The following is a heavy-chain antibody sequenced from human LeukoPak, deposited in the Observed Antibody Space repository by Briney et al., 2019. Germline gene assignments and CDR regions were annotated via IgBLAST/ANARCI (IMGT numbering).Heavy chain of an antibody. CDR3: GRPNYGSHWGYFDY. CDR2: ISYDGSDK. J-gene: IGHJ4*02. D-gene: IGHD4-17*01. V-gene: IGHV3-30*04. Sequence: GGSLRLSCAASGFTFSTYSMHWVRQAPGKGLQWVAVISYDGSDKYYADSVKGRFTISRDNSKSTVYLQMSTLTAEDTAVYYCGRPNYGSHWGYFDYWGQGTLVTVSS. CDR1: GFTFSTYS.